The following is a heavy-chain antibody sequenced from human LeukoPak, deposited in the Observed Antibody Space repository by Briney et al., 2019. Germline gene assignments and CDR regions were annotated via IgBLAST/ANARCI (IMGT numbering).Heavy chain of an antibody. Sequence: TGGSLRLSCAVSGFTFSSYCMTWVRQAPGKGLEWVANIKQGGSETYYVDSVKGRFAISRDIAKNSLYLQMNSPRAEDTAVYYCARGVLYSTDAFDIWGQGTMVIVSS. V-gene: IGHV3-7*01. D-gene: IGHD5-18*01. CDR1: GFTFSSYC. J-gene: IGHJ3*02. CDR2: IKQGGSET. CDR3: ARGVLYSTDAFDI.